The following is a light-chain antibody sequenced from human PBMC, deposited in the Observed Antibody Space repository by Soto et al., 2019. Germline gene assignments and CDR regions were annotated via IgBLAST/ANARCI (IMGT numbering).Light chain of an antibody. CDR1: PSISSY. J-gene: IGKJ1*01. CDR3: QQSYSTPRT. CDR2: AAS. Sequence: DIPMTQSPSSLSASVGDRVTITCRASPSISSYLNWYQQNPGKAPKLLIYAASSLQSGVPSRFSGSGSGTDFTLTISSLQPEDFATYYCQQSYSTPRTFGQGTKVEIK. V-gene: IGKV1-39*01.